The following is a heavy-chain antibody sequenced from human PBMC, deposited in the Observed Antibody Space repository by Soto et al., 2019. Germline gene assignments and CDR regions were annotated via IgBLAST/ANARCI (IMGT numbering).Heavy chain of an antibody. CDR2: MNEDGGTT. CDR1: GVTFSSYW. CDR3: ASDLSGRADV. D-gene: IGHD3-10*01. Sequence: GGSLRLSCAASGVTFSSYWMHWVRQAPGKGLVWVSRMNEDGGTTDYADAVKGRFTISRDNAKNTLYLQMNSLRVEDTAVYYCASDLSGRADVCGQGTTVTVPS. J-gene: IGHJ6*02. V-gene: IGHV3-74*01.